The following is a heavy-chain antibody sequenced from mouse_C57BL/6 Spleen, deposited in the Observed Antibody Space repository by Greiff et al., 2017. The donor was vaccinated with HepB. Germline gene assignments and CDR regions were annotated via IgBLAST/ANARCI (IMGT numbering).Heavy chain of an antibody. CDR3: GRDTYYYGSSNYYAMDY. J-gene: IGHJ4*01. CDR2: IRSKSSNYAT. V-gene: IGHV10-3*01. D-gene: IGHD1-1*01. CDR1: GFTFNTYA. Sequence: EVQLVESGGGLVQPKGSLKLSCAASGFTFNTYAMHWVRQAPGKGLEWVARIRSKSSNYATYYADSVKDRFTISRDDSQSMLYLQMNNLKTEDTAMYYCGRDTYYYGSSNYYAMDYWGQGTSVTVSS.